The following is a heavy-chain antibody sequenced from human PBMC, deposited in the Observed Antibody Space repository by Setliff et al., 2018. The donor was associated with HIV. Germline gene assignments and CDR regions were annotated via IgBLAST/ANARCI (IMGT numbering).Heavy chain of an antibody. D-gene: IGHD3-16*01. CDR2: IIPVFRTA. J-gene: IGHJ3*01. CDR3: SRGGEERNMITGALDV. CDR1: GGTFSSYA. Sequence: SVKGSCKASGGTFSSYAISWVRQAPGQGLEWMGGIIPVFRTANYAQKFQGRVTITADESTSTAYMELSSLRSEDTAVYFCSRGGEERNMITGALDVWGQGSLVTVSS. V-gene: IGHV1-69*13.